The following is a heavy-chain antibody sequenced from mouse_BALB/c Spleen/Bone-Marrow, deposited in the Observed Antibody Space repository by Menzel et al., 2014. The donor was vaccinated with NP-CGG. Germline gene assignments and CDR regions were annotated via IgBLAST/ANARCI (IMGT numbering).Heavy chain of an antibody. V-gene: IGHV1-69*02. D-gene: IGHD1-3*01. CDR3: ARGGDNCAWFAY. CDR1: GYTFTTYW. Sequence: VQLQQSGAELVTPGASVKLSCKASGYTFTTYWMHWVKQRPGHGLEWIGQVDPSDGYTNYSQMFKGKATLTVDKSSSTAYMQLSSLSSEDSAVYYCARGGDNCAWFAYWGQGTLVTVSA. J-gene: IGHJ3*01. CDR2: VDPSDGYT.